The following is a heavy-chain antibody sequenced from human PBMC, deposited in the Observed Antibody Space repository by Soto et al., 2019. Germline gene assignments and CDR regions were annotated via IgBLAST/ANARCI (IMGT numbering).Heavy chain of an antibody. Sequence: VQLVESGGGLVQPGGSLRLSCAASGFIVSSNYMSWVRQAPGKGLEWVSVIYSGGSTYYADSVKARFTISRDNSKNTLYLQMSSLRPEDTAVYYCAREDAYDAFDIWGQGTLVTVSS. CDR2: IYSGGST. CDR3: AREDAYDAFDI. CDR1: GFIVSSNY. V-gene: IGHV3-53*04. J-gene: IGHJ3*02.